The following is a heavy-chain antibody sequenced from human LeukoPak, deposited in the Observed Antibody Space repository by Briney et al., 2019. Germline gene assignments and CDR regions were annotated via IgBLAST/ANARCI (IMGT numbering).Heavy chain of an antibody. J-gene: IGHJ4*02. V-gene: IGHV4-39*01. CDR1: GGSISSTSYY. D-gene: IGHD2-2*01. CDR2: INYSGIT. CDR3: ARVDIVVVPSANFDC. Sequence: NPSETLSLTCTVSGGSISSTSYYWGWIRQPPGKGLEWIGSINYSGITYYNPSLKSRVTISVDTSKNQFSLKLSSVTAADTAVYYCARVDIVVVPSANFDCWSQGTLVTVSS.